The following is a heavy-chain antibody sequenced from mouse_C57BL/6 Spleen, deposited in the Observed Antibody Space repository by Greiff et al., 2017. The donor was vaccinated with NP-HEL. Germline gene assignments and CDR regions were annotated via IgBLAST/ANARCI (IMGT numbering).Heavy chain of an antibody. J-gene: IGHJ4*01. CDR2: IWRGGST. D-gene: IGHD2-12*01. Sequence: VQRVESGPGLVQPSQSLSITCTVSGFSLTSYGVHWVRQSPGKGLEWLGVIWRGGSTDYNAAFMSRLSITKDNSKSQVFFKMNSLQADDTAIYYCAKNNDGHYYAMDYWGQGTSVTVSS. CDR3: AKNNDGHYYAMDY. CDR1: GFSLTSYG. V-gene: IGHV2-5*01.